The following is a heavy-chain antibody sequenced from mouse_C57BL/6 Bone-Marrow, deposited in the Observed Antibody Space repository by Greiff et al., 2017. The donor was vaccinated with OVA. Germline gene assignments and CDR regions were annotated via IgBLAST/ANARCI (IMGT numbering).Heavy chain of an antibody. Sequence: VQLQQSGPELVKPGASVKISCKASGYAFSSSWMNWVKQRPGKGLEWIGRIYPGDGDTNYNGTFKGKATLTADNSSSTAYMQLRRLTSEDSAVYFCASQEIGANITAVESYFDYWGQGTTLTVSS. V-gene: IGHV1-82*01. CDR2: IYPGDGDT. J-gene: IGHJ2*01. CDR3: ASQEIGANITAVESYFDY. D-gene: IGHD1-1*01. CDR1: GYAFSSSW.